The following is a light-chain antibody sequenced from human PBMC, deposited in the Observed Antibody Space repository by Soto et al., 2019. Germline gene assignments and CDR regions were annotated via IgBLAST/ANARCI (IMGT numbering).Light chain of an antibody. CDR3: QQYNSYSWT. CDR2: DAS. CDR1: QSIHSW. J-gene: IGKJ1*01. Sequence: GDRVTITCRASQSIHSWLAWYQQKPGKAPKVLMYDASSLESGVPSRFGGSGSGTEFTLTISSLQPDDFAIYYCQQYNSYSWTFGQGTKVDIK. V-gene: IGKV1-5*01.